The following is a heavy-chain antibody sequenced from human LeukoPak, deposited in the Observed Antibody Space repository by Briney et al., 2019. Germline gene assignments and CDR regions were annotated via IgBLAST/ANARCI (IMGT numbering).Heavy chain of an antibody. J-gene: IGHJ4*02. D-gene: IGHD6-19*01. CDR3: ARVLAVAGNSDY. V-gene: IGHV3-21*01. CDR1: GFTFSSYS. CDR2: ISSSSSYI. Sequence: GGSLRLSCAASGFTFSSYSMNWVRQAPGKGLEWVSSISSSSSYIYYADSVKGRFTISRDNAKNSLYLQMNSVRAEDTAVYYCARVLAVAGNSDYWGQGTLVTVSS.